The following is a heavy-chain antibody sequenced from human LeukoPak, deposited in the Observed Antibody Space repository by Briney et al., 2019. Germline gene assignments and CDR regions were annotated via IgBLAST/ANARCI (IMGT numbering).Heavy chain of an antibody. CDR1: GGSISSSSYY. Sequence: TSETLSLTCTVSGGSISSSSYYWGWIRQPPGKGLEWIGSIYYSGSTYYNPSLKSRVTISVDTSKNQFSLKLSSVTAADTAVYYCASPRTGSRYDAFDIWGQGTMVTVSS. CDR2: IYYSGST. J-gene: IGHJ3*02. D-gene: IGHD3/OR15-3a*01. V-gene: IGHV4-39*07. CDR3: ASPRTGSRYDAFDI.